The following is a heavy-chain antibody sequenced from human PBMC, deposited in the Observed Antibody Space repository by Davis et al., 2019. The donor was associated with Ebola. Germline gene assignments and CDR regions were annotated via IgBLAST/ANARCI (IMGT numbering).Heavy chain of an antibody. J-gene: IGHJ6*02. Sequence: PGGSLRLSCVASGFTFSNFEMNWVRQAPGKGLEWLSYISSSGRPIYYADSVKGRFTISRDNAKNSLYLQMNSLGAEDTAVYYCEGGPYDGMDVWGQGTTVTVSS. CDR3: EGGPYDGMDV. V-gene: IGHV3-48*03. CDR1: GFTFSNFE. CDR2: ISSSGRPI. D-gene: IGHD3-16*01.